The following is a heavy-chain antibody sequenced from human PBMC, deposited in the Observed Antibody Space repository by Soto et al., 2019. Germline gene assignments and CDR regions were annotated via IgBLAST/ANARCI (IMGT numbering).Heavy chain of an antibody. V-gene: IGHV3-30*18. J-gene: IGHJ6*02. CDR3: AKEACSGGSCYLDGMDV. CDR1: GFTFSSYG. D-gene: IGHD2-15*01. Sequence: PGGSLRLSCAASGFTFSSYGMHWVRQAPGKGLEWVAVISYDGSNKYYADSVKGRFTISRDNSKNTLYLQMNSLRAEDTAVYYCAKEACSGGSCYLDGMDVWGQGTTVTVSS. CDR2: ISYDGSNK.